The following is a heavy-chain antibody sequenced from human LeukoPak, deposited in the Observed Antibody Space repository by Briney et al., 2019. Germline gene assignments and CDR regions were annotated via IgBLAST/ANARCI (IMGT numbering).Heavy chain of an antibody. CDR1: GFTFSNYW. CDR2: INSDGRST. J-gene: IGHJ4*02. V-gene: IGHV3-74*01. D-gene: IGHD3-9*01. CDR3: ARGADSGYSSDN. Sequence: PGGSLRLSCAASGFTFSNYWMHWVRQAPGKGLVWVSRINSDGRSTNYADSVKGRFTISRDNAKNTLYLQMNSLRAEGTAVYYCARGADSGYSSDNWGQGTLVGVSS.